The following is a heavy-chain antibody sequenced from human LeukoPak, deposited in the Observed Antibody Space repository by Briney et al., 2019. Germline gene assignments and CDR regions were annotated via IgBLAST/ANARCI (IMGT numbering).Heavy chain of an antibody. D-gene: IGHD3-10*01. CDR3: ARSPERVRGSSIDLEYFDD. Sequence: PSETLSLTCTVSGGSVSSTFYYWGWIRQSPGKGLEWIGSIYYSGSTFYIPSLKGRVTISVDTSNNRFSLNLSSVTAADTAMYYCARSPERVRGSSIDLEYFDDWGQGTLVTVFS. CDR2: IYYSGST. CDR1: GGSVSSTFYY. V-gene: IGHV4-39*01. J-gene: IGHJ4*02.